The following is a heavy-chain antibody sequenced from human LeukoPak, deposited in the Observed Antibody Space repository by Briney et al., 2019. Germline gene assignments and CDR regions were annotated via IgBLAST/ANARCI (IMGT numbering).Heavy chain of an antibody. D-gene: IGHD3-22*01. V-gene: IGHV3-23*01. J-gene: IGHJ4*02. Sequence: GGSLRLSCAASGFTFSSYGMSWVRQAPGKGLEWVSAISGSGGSTYYADSVKGRFTISRDNSKNTLYLQMNSLRAEDTAVYYCAKDLSYDSSGYPAYWGQGILVTVSS. CDR1: GFTFSSYG. CDR3: AKDLSYDSSGYPAY. CDR2: ISGSGGST.